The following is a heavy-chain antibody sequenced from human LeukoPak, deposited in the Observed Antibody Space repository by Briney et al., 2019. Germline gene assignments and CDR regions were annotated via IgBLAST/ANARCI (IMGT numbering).Heavy chain of an antibody. V-gene: IGHV4-34*01. D-gene: IGHD7-27*01. CDR2: INHSGST. CDR1: GGSFSGYY. J-gene: IGHJ3*02. Sequence: SETLSLTCAVYGGSFSGYYWSWIRQPPGKGLEWIGEINHSGSTNYNPSLKSRVTISVGTSKNQFSLKLSSVTAADTAVYYCARWTANWGSDAFDIWGQGTMVTVSS. CDR3: ARWTANWGSDAFDI.